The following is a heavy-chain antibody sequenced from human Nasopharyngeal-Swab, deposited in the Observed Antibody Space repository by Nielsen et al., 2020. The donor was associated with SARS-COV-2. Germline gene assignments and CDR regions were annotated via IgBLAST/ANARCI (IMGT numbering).Heavy chain of an antibody. V-gene: IGHV3-30-3*01. CDR1: GFTFSSYA. Sequence: GESLKISCAASGFTFSSYAMHWVRQAPGKGLEWVAVISYDGSNKYYADSVKGRFTISRDNSKSTLYLQMNSLRAEDTAVYYCATEDNGIGWSTFDNWGQGTLVTVSS. CDR2: ISYDGSNK. D-gene: IGHD6-19*01. CDR3: ATEDNGIGWSTFDN. J-gene: IGHJ4*02.